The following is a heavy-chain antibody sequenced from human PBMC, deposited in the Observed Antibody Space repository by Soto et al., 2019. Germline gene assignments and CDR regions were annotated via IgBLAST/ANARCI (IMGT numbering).Heavy chain of an antibody. CDR1: GYTFTSYG. D-gene: IGHD3-10*01. V-gene: IGHV1-18*01. CDR3: ARGDVNYGSGSYYNHYYYYGMDV. J-gene: IGHJ6*02. Sequence: QVQLVQSGAEVKKPGASVKVSCKASGYTFTSYGISWVRQAPGQGLEWMGWISAYNGNTNYAQKLQGRVTMTTDTSTSTADMELRSLRSDDAAVYYCARGDVNYGSGSYYNHYYYYGMDVWGQGTTVTASS. CDR2: ISAYNGNT.